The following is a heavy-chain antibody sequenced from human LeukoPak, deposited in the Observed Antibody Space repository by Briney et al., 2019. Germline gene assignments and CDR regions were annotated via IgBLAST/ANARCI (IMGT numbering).Heavy chain of an antibody. CDR1: GFTFSRYW. CDR3: ASGSREW. D-gene: IGHD3-10*01. V-gene: IGHV3-7*01. Sequence: GGSLRLSCAASGFTFSRYWMSWVRRARGRGLEWLANIKEDGSEKYYVDSVKGRFTISRDNAKNSLYLQMNSLRAEDTSVYYCASGSREWWGQGTLVTVSA. CDR2: IKEDGSEK. J-gene: IGHJ4*02.